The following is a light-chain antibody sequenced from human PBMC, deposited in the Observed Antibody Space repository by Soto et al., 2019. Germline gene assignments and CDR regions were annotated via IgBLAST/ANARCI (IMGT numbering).Light chain of an antibody. CDR3: QHYKTWPLA. CDR1: QSITRN. V-gene: IGKV3-15*01. CDR2: GAS. Sequence: EIVMTQSPATLSVSPGERATLSCRASQSITRNLAWYQQSPGQAPRLLIYGASTRATGIPARFSGSGSGTEFTLTISSLQSEDFAVYYCQHYKTWPLAFGGGTKVDI. J-gene: IGKJ4*01.